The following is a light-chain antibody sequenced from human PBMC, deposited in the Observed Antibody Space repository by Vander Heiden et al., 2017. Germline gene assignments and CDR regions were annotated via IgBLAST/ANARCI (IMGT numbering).Light chain of an antibody. CDR2: STN. Sequence: QSVLTPPPSASRTPGHRVPIPCSCDSYIVGRNNVNWYQHLPGTAPKLLIHSTNQRPSGVPDRFAGSRSGTSASLAISGLQSEDEAEYYCAAWDDTLSGYWVFGGGTKLTVL. CDR1: SYIVGRNN. CDR3: AAWDDTLSGYWV. V-gene: IGLV1-44*01. J-gene: IGLJ3*02.